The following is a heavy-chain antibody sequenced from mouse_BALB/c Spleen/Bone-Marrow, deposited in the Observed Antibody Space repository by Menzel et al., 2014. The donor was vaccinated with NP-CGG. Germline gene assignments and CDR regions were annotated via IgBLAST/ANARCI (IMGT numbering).Heavy chain of an antibody. J-gene: IGHJ2*01. CDR1: GFAFSSYD. CDR3: ARPLTGAFFVY. D-gene: IGHD4-1*01. V-gene: IGHV5-9*02. Sequence: EEMLVASGGGLVKPGGSLKLSCAASGFAFSSYDMSWVRQTPEKRLEWVATISSGGSYTYYPDSVKGRFTISRDNARNTLYLQMSSLRSEDTALYYCARPLTGAFFVYWGQGTTLTVSP. CDR2: ISSGGSYT.